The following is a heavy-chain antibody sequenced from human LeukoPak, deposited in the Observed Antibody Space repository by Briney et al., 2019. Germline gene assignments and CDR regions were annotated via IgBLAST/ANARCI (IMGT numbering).Heavy chain of an antibody. V-gene: IGHV1-46*01. D-gene: IGHD2-8*01. Sequence: GASVKVSCKASGYIFTGYYMHWVRQAPGQGLEWMGIIYPGGGSTSYAQKFQGRVTMTRDMSTSTVYMELSSLRSEDTAVYYCARDNDFDYWGQGTLVTVSS. CDR3: ARDNDFDY. CDR2: IYPGGGST. CDR1: GYIFTGYY. J-gene: IGHJ4*02.